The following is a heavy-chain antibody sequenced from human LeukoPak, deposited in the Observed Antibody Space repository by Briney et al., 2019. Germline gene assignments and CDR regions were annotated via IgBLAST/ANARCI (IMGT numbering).Heavy chain of an antibody. D-gene: IGHD2-2*01. J-gene: IGHJ3*01. V-gene: IGHV3-23*01. Sequence: GGSLRLSCAASGFTFSSFAMSWVRQAPGKGLEWVSAISGSGGSTLYADSVKGRFTISRDNSKNTLFLQMNGLRAEDTAVYYCAKDRSCSGSSCNVGSWGQGTMVTVSS. CDR1: GFTFSSFA. CDR3: AKDRSCSGSSCNVGS. CDR2: ISGSGGST.